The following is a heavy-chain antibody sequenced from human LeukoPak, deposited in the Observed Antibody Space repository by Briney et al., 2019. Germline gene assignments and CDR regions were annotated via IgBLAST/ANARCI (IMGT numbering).Heavy chain of an antibody. J-gene: IGHJ4*02. D-gene: IGHD2-15*01. CDR2: ISGSGGST. CDR1: GFTFSSYA. V-gene: IGHV3-23*01. Sequence: SGGSLRLSCAASGFTFSSYAMSWVRQAPGKGLEWVSAISGSGGSTYYADSVKGRFTISRDNSKNTLYLQMNSLRAEDTAVYYCARERCSGGSCYFDYWGQGTLVTVSS. CDR3: ARERCSGGSCYFDY.